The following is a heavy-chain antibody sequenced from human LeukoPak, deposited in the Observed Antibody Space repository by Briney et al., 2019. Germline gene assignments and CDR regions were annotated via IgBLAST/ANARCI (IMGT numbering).Heavy chain of an antibody. CDR1: GGSISSYY. D-gene: IGHD6-19*01. Sequence: SETLSLTCTVSGGSISSYYWSWIRQPPGKGLEWIGYIYYSGSTNYNPSLKSRVTISVDTSKNQFSLKLSSVTAADTAVYYCARAPEGHSSAWYDYWGQGTLVTVSS. CDR3: ARAPEGHSSAWYDY. J-gene: IGHJ4*02. CDR2: IYYSGST. V-gene: IGHV4-59*12.